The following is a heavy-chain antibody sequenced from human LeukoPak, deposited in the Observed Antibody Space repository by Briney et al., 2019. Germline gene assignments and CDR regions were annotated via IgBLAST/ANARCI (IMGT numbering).Heavy chain of an antibody. J-gene: IGHJ4*02. CDR2: ISDDGSRQ. D-gene: IGHD3-10*01. V-gene: IGHV3-30-3*02. Sequence: PGGSLRLSCAATGFTFSNYAIHWGRQAPGKGLEWVAFISDDGSRQHYADSVKDRFTISRDNSKNTLNLQMNSLRAEDTAVYYCVKDRTGTYTLDYWGQGTLVTVSS. CDR3: VKDRTGTYTLDY. CDR1: GFTFSNYA.